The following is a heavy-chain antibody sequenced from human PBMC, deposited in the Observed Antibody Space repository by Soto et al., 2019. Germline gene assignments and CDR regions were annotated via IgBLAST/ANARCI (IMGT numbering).Heavy chain of an antibody. Sequence: SETLSLTWAVSGGSISSGGYSWSWIRQPPGKGLEWIGYIYYSGSTNYNPSLKSRVTISVDTSKNQFSLKLSSVTAADTAVYYCARRYGYSFDYWGQGTLVTVSS. J-gene: IGHJ4*02. D-gene: IGHD1-1*01. CDR3: ARRYGYSFDY. CDR1: GGSISSGGYS. CDR2: IYYSGST. V-gene: IGHV4-61*08.